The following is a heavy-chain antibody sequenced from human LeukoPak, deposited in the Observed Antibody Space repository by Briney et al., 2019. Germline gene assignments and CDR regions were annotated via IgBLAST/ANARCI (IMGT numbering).Heavy chain of an antibody. Sequence: SVKVSCKASGGTFSSYAISWVRQAPGQGLGWMGRIIPIFGTANYAQKFQGRVTITTDESTSTAYMELSSLRSEDTAVYYCASPGEWELPDAFDIWGQGTMVTVSS. D-gene: IGHD1-26*01. CDR2: IIPIFGTA. V-gene: IGHV1-69*05. J-gene: IGHJ3*02. CDR3: ASPGEWELPDAFDI. CDR1: GGTFSSYA.